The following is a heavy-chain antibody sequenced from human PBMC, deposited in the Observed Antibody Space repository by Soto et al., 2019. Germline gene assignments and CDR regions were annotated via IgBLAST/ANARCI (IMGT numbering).Heavy chain of an antibody. J-gene: IGHJ4*02. Sequence: QVQLVQSGAEVKKPGSSVKVSCKASGGTFSSYAISWVRQAPGQGLEWMGGILPIFGTANYAQKFQGRVTITADESTSTAYMELSSLRSEDTAMYYCARDSLLWFGHSTYYFDYWGQGTLVTVSS. CDR2: ILPIFGTA. V-gene: IGHV1-69*01. CDR3: ARDSLLWFGHSTYYFDY. CDR1: GGTFSSYA. D-gene: IGHD3-10*01.